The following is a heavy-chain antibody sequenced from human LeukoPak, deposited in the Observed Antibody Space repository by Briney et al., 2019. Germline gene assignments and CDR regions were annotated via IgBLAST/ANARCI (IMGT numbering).Heavy chain of an antibody. J-gene: IGHJ6*04. D-gene: IGHD1-1*01. Sequence: GASVKVSCKASGYSFTDYGVHWVRQAPGQRLEWLGWISAGNGNTKYSQKFQGRVTITRDTSASTAYMELRGLRSEDTAVYYCARIEWNDFGDYYYGMDVWGKGTTVTVSS. CDR2: ISAGNGNT. V-gene: IGHV1-3*01. CDR3: ARIEWNDFGDYYYGMDV. CDR1: GYSFTDYG.